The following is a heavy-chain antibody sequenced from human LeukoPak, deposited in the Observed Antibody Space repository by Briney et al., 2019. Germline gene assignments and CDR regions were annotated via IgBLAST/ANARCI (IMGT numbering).Heavy chain of an antibody. D-gene: IGHD6-6*01. Sequence: PGGSLRLSCAASGFTFSDYYMSRIRQAPGKGLKWVSTISGSGGTTYYADSVKGRFTISRDNSKNTLYLQMNSLRAEDTAVYFCAKASLLASNIAARPLDYWGQGTLVTVSS. J-gene: IGHJ4*02. CDR2: ISGSGGTT. CDR3: AKASLLASNIAARPLDY. V-gene: IGHV3-23*01. CDR1: GFTFSDYY.